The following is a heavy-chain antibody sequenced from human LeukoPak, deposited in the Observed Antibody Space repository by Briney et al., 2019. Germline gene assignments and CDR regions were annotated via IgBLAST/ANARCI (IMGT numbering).Heavy chain of an antibody. V-gene: IGHV4-39*01. D-gene: IGHD3-22*01. CDR3: ARSTFSYYYDSSGYYHGPFDY. J-gene: IGHJ4*02. Sequence: SETLSLTCTVSGGSISSSSYYWGWIRQPPGKGLEWIGSIYYSGSTYYNPSLKSRVTISVDTSKNRFSLKLSSVTAADTAVYYCARSTFSYYYDSSGYYHGPFDYWGQGTLVTVSS. CDR1: GGSISSSSYY. CDR2: IYYSGST.